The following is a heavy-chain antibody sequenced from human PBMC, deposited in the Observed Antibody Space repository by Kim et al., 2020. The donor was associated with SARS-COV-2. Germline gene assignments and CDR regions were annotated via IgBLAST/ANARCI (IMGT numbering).Heavy chain of an antibody. J-gene: IGHJ4*02. CDR3: ARHAAEIGWLHGGHFDY. V-gene: IGHV4-39*01. CDR2: IYYSGST. CDR1: GGSISSSSYY. D-gene: IGHD5-12*01. Sequence: SETLSLTCTVSGGSISSSSYYWGWIRQPPGKGLEWIGSIYYSGSTYYNPSLKSRVTISVDTSKNQFSLKLSSVTAADTAVYYCARHAAEIGWLHGGHFDYWGQGTLVTVSS.